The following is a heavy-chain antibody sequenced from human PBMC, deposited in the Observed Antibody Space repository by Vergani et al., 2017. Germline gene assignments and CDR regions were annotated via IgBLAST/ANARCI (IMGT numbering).Heavy chain of an antibody. D-gene: IGHD4-17*01. CDR1: GFPFSSYG. CDR2: ISYDGSNK. Sequence: QVQLGEWGGGVVQPGRSLRLSCAASGFPFSSYGMHWVRQAPGKGLEWVAVISYDGSNKYYADSVKGRFTISRDNSKNTLYLQMNSLRAEDTAVYYCAEVYDYGDPGPPEYWGQGTLVTVSS. J-gene: IGHJ4*02. CDR3: AEVYDYGDPGPPEY. V-gene: IGHV3-30*03.